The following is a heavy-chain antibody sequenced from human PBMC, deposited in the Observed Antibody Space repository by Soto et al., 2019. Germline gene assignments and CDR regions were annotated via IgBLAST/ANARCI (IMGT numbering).Heavy chain of an antibody. J-gene: IGHJ6*02. V-gene: IGHV3-33*01. D-gene: IGHD3-22*01. CDR2: IWYDGSNK. CDR1: GFTFSSYG. Sequence: QVQLVESGGGVVQPGRSLRLSCAASGFTFSSYGMHWVRRAPGKGLEWVAVIWYDGSNKYYADSVKGRFTISRDNSKNTLYLQMNSLRAEDTAVYYCARDVHITMIEGGFHYGMDVWGQGTTVTVSS. CDR3: ARDVHITMIEGGFHYGMDV.